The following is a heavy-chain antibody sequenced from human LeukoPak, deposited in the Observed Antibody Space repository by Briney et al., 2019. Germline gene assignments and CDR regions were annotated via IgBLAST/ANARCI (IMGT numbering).Heavy chain of an antibody. Sequence: ASVKVSCKASGYTFTNYGITWVRQAPGQGLEWMGWISAYKGNTNYAENFQGRVTMTTDTSTNTAYMELRSLRADDTAIYYCARIRDGYNDAYDIWGQGTVVTVPS. CDR1: GYTFTNYG. V-gene: IGHV1-18*04. CDR3: ARIRDGYNDAYDI. J-gene: IGHJ3*02. D-gene: IGHD5-24*01. CDR2: ISAYKGNT.